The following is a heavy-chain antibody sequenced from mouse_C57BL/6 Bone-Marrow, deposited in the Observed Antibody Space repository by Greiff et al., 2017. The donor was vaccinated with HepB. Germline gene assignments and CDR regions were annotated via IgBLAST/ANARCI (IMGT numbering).Heavy chain of an antibody. V-gene: IGHV1-26*01. J-gene: IGHJ3*01. CDR2: INPNNGGT. Sequence: EVQLQQSGPELVKPGASVKISCKASGYTFTDYYMNWVKQSHGKSLEWIGDINPNNGGTSYNQKFKGKATLTVDKSSSTAYMELRSLTSEDSAVYYCARGSLTGFAYWGQGTLVTVSA. CDR1: GYTFTDYY. D-gene: IGHD4-1*01. CDR3: ARGSLTGFAY.